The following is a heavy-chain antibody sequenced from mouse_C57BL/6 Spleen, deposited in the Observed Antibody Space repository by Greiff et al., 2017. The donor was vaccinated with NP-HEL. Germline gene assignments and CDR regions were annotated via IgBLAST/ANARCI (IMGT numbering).Heavy chain of an antibody. Sequence: QVHVKQSGAELVKPGASVKLSCKASGYTFTEYTIHWVKQRSGQGLEWIGWFYPGSGSIKYNEKFKDKATLTEDKSSSTVYMELSRLTSEDSAVYFCARHEDGYGWFAYWGQGTLVTVSA. V-gene: IGHV1-62-2*01. CDR2: FYPGSGSI. CDR1: GYTFTEYT. J-gene: IGHJ3*01. CDR3: ARHEDGYGWFAY. D-gene: IGHD2-2*01.